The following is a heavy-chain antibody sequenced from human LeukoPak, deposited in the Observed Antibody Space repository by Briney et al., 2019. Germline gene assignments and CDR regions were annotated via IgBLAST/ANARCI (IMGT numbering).Heavy chain of an antibody. Sequence: GGSLRLSCAASGFTFSSYSMNRVRQAPGKGLEWVSSISSSSSYIYYADSVKGRFTISSDNAKNSLYLQMNSLRAEDTAVYYCARDFHYYDSSGYQNWFDPWGQGTLVTVSS. D-gene: IGHD3-22*01. CDR3: ARDFHYYDSSGYQNWFDP. J-gene: IGHJ5*02. CDR2: ISSSSSYI. V-gene: IGHV3-21*01. CDR1: GFTFSSYS.